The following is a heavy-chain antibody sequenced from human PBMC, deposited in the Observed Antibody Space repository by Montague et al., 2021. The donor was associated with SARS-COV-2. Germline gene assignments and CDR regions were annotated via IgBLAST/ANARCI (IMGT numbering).Heavy chain of an antibody. CDR2: IDWDDDK. Sequence: VKPTQTLTLTCTFSGFSLTTDGMRVSWVRQPPGKALEWLARIDWDDDKYYSTSLKTRLTIPKGTSKNQVVLRMTNMDPADTATYYCARNGVEPRGSGRYYSGNWLDPWGQGTLVTVSS. CDR1: GFSLTTDGMR. CDR3: ARNGVEPRGSGRYYSGNWLDP. V-gene: IGHV2-70*04. D-gene: IGHD3-10*01. J-gene: IGHJ5*02.